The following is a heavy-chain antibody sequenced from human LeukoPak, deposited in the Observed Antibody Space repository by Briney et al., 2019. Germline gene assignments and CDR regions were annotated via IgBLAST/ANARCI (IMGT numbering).Heavy chain of an antibody. D-gene: IGHD3-10*01. CDR2: IYYSGSP. Sequence: SETLSLTCTVSGVSISSSNSYWGWIRQPPGKGLEWIGSIYYSGSPYYNPSLKSRVTISVDTSKKQFSLKLSSVTAADTAVYYCARHVGFITMVRGVINNNWFDPWGQGTLVTVSS. CDR1: GVSISSSNSY. CDR3: ARHVGFITMVRGVINNNWFDP. J-gene: IGHJ5*02. V-gene: IGHV4-39*01.